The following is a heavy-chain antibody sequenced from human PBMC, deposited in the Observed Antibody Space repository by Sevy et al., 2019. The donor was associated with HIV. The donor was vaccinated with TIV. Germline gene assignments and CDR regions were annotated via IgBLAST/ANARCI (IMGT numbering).Heavy chain of an antibody. Sequence: GGSLRLSCAASGFSLDSYWMSWVRQTPGKGLKWVANIKQDGSVTYYVDSVKGRFTISRDNARNLVYLQMNSLRVEDTALYYCVRAVAAHDSFWGQGTLVTVSS. CDR3: VRAVAAHDSF. V-gene: IGHV3-7*01. CDR1: GFSLDSYW. CDR2: IKQDGSVT. J-gene: IGHJ4*02. D-gene: IGHD6-13*01.